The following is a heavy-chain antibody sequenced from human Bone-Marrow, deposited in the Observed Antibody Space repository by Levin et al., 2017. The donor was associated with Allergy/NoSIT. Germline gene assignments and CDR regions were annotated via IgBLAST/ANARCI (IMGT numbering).Heavy chain of an antibody. Sequence: SLKISCAASGFTFDDYAMHWVRQAPGKGLEWVSGVSWNSDTIGYADSVKGRFTISRDNAKNSLYLQLNSLRAEDTALYYCARAGGNSLDYYGMDIWGQGTTVTVSS. V-gene: IGHV3-9*01. D-gene: IGHD4-23*01. CDR2: VSWNSDTI. CDR1: GFTFDDYA. CDR3: ARAGGNSLDYYGMDI. J-gene: IGHJ6*02.